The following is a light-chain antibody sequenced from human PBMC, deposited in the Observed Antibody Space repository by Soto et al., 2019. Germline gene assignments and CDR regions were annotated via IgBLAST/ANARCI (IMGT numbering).Light chain of an antibody. CDR1: QGIGSF. CDR2: AAS. V-gene: IGKV1-9*01. Sequence: DIQLTQSPSFLSASVKDRVTITCRASQGIGSFLAWYQQKPGEGPKFLVSAASALQSGVPSRFSGSGSGTEFTLTISSLQPEDFATYYCQQLNSFPLTFGGGNRVEIK. CDR3: QQLNSFPLT. J-gene: IGKJ4*01.